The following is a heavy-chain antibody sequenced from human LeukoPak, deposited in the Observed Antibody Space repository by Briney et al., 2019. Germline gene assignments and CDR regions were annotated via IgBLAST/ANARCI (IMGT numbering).Heavy chain of an antibody. CDR3: AKEYDSSGYYYLFFDY. V-gene: IGHV3-23*01. Sequence: GGSLRLSCAASGFTFSSYAMNWVRQAPGKGLQWVSAIGVTGRTYYADSVKGRFTISRDNSKNTLYLQMNSLRAEDTAVYYCAKEYDSSGYYYLFFDYWGQGTLVTVSS. J-gene: IGHJ4*02. CDR2: IGVTGRT. CDR1: GFTFSSYA. D-gene: IGHD3-22*01.